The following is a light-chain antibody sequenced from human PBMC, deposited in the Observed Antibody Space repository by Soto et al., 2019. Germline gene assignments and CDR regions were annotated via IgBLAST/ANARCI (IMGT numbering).Light chain of an antibody. Sequence: EIVLTQSPATLSLSPGEGATLSCRASQSISNNLAWYQQKPGQAPRLVIYSAFTRATGIPARFSGSGSGTEFTLTISSLQSEDFAVYYCQQYNKWPPWTFGQGTKVDIK. CDR2: SAF. J-gene: IGKJ1*01. CDR3: QQYNKWPPWT. CDR1: QSISNN. V-gene: IGKV3-15*01.